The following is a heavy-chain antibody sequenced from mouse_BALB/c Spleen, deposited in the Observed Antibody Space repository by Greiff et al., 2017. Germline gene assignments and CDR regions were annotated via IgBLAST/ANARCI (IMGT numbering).Heavy chain of an antibody. Sequence: EVQLQQSGPELVKPGASVKMSCKASGYTFTSYVMHWVKQKPGQGLEWIGYINPYNDGTKYNEKFKGKATLTSDKSSSTAYMELSSLTSEDSAVYYCARSRGNTVVAPRFAYWGQGTLVTVSA. CDR2: INPYNDGT. CDR3: ARSRGNTVVAPRFAY. V-gene: IGHV1-14*01. D-gene: IGHD1-1*01. CDR1: GYTFTSYV. J-gene: IGHJ3*01.